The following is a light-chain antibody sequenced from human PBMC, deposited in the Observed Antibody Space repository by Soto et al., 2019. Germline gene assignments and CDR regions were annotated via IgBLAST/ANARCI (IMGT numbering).Light chain of an antibody. Sequence: EIVLTQSPGTLSLSPGDRATISCRASQSVSSSYVARYQQKPGQATRLLIYGASSRATGIPDRFSGSGSGTDFTLTISRLEPEDFAAYYCQQYNTYFSLTFGGGTKVDIK. V-gene: IGKV3-20*01. CDR1: QSVSSSY. J-gene: IGKJ4*01. CDR3: QQYNTYFSLT. CDR2: GAS.